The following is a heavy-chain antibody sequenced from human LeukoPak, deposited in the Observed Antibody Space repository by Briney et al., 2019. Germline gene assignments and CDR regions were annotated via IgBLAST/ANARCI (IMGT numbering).Heavy chain of an antibody. CDR1: GFTFSSYA. Sequence: GGSLRLSCAASGFTFSSYAMHWVRQAPGKGLEWVAVISYDGSNKYYADSVKGRFTISRDNSKNTLYLQMNSLRAEDTAVYYCARVPPSSNYVYFDYWGQGTLVTVSS. CDR3: ARVPPSSNYVYFDY. CDR2: ISYDGSNK. V-gene: IGHV3-30-3*01. J-gene: IGHJ4*02. D-gene: IGHD4-11*01.